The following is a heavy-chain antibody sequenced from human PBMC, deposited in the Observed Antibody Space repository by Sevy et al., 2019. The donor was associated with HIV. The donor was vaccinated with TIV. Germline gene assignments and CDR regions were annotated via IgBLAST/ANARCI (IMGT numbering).Heavy chain of an antibody. CDR3: AIGGYCSSTSCYFHP. CDR1: GITFSSHA. Sequence: GGSLRLSCAASGITFSSHAMSWVRRAPGKGLEWVSTIGGSGGSAYYADPGKGRFTISRDNSKNTLYLQMISLRVEDTAIYYCAIGGYCSSTSCYFHPWGQGTLVTVSS. D-gene: IGHD2-2*01. J-gene: IGHJ5*02. V-gene: IGHV3-23*01. CDR2: IGGSGGSA.